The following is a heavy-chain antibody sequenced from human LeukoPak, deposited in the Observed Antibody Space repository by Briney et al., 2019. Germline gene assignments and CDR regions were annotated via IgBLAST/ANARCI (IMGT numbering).Heavy chain of an antibody. CDR1: GFTFSSYA. Sequence: PGGSLRLSCAASGFTFSSYAMSWVRPAPGKGLEWVSAISGSGGSTYYADSVKGRFTISRDNSKNTLYLQMNSLRAEDTAVYYCAREGSSYAPSGPFYFDYWGQGTLVTVSS. CDR3: AREGSSYAPSGPFYFDY. V-gene: IGHV3-23*01. J-gene: IGHJ4*02. CDR2: ISGSGGST. D-gene: IGHD1-26*01.